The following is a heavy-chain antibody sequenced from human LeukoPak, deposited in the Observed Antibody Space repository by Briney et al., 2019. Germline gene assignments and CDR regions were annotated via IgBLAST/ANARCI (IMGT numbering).Heavy chain of an antibody. CDR1: GGTFSSYA. D-gene: IGHD6-19*01. Sequence: XVKVSCKASGGTFSSYAISWVRQAPGQGLEWMGGIIPIFGTANYAQKLQGRVTINTDEYTRTAYMELSSLRSEDTAVYYCARVQQWLAQRGHDYWGQGTLVTVSS. V-gene: IGHV1-69*05. CDR3: ARVQQWLAQRGHDY. J-gene: IGHJ4*02. CDR2: IIPIFGTA.